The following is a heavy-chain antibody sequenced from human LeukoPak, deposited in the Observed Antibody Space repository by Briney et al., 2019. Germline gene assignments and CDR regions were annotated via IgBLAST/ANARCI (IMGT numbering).Heavy chain of an antibody. CDR3: ARLDTRGYCTNGVCGQPPPEHGDY. V-gene: IGHV5-51*01. CDR1: GYSFTSYW. J-gene: IGHJ4*02. Sequence: KGGESLKISCKGSGYSFTSYWIGWVRQMPGKGLEWMGIIYPGDSDTRYSPSFQGQVTISADKSISTAYLQWSSLKASDTAMYYCARLDTRGYCTNGVCGQPPPEHGDYWGQGTLVTVSS. CDR2: IYPGDSDT. D-gene: IGHD2-8*01.